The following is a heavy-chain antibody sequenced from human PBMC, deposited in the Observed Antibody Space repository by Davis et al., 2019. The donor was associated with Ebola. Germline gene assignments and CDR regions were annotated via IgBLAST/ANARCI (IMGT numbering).Heavy chain of an antibody. D-gene: IGHD5-24*01. CDR1: GFTVSSNY. CDR3: AREWLQFFDY. V-gene: IGHV3-53*01. CDR2: IYSGGST. Sequence: GGSLRLSCAASGFTVSSNYMSWVRQAPGKGLEWVSVIYSGGSTYYADSVKGRFTISRDNAKNSLYLQMNSLRAEDTAVYYCAREWLQFFDYWGQGTLVTVSS. J-gene: IGHJ4*02.